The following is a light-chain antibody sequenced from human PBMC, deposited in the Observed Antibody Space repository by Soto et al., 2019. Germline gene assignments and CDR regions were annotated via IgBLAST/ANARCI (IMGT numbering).Light chain of an antibody. CDR1: QSLGSD. V-gene: IGKV3-15*01. CDR3: QQSNNWPPLT. Sequence: EIVMTQSPGTLSLSPGDTATLSGRSSQSLGSDLAWYQQKPGQAPRLLIFGASARPTGIPARISGSGSETDFSLTISSLQIEDFALYYCQQSNNWPPLTFGGGTKVDIK. CDR2: GAS. J-gene: IGKJ4*01.